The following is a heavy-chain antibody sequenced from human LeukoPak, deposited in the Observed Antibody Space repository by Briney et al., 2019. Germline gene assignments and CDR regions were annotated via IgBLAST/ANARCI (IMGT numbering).Heavy chain of an antibody. J-gene: IGHJ6*03. D-gene: IGHD6-6*01. V-gene: IGHV1-8*01. CDR2: MNPNSGNT. Sequence: GASVKVSCKASGYTFTSYDINWVRQATGQGLEWMGWMNPNSGNTGYAQKFQGRVTMTRNTSISTAYMELSSLRSEDTAVYYCARLQLVHYYYYMDVRGKGTTVTVSS. CDR3: ARLQLVHYYYYMDV. CDR1: GYTFTSYD.